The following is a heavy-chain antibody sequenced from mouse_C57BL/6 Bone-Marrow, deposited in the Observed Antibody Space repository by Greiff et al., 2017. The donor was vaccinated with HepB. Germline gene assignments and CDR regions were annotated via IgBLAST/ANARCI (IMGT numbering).Heavy chain of an antibody. CDR2: IHPSDSDT. D-gene: IGHD5-5*01. CDR3: AIPLPHYFDY. J-gene: IGHJ2*01. V-gene: IGHV1-74*01. Sequence: QVHVKQPGAELVKPGASVKVSCKASFYTFTSYWMHWVKQRPGQGLEWIGRIHPSDSDTNYNQKFKGKATLTVDKSSSTAYMQLSSLTSEDSAVYYCAIPLPHYFDYWGQGTTLTVSS. CDR1: FYTFTSYW.